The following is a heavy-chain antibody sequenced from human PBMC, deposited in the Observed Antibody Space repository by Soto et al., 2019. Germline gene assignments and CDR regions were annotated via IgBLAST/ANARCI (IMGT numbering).Heavy chain of an antibody. Sequence: EVQLVQSGPEVKKSGESLKISCKGSGYSFTSNWIGWVRQMPGKGLEWMGIIYPSDSDTRYSPSFQGQVTISADKSISTAYLQWSSLKASETAMYYCARPPSGTTTFFDSWGQGTLVTVSS. J-gene: IGHJ4*02. D-gene: IGHD1-7*01. V-gene: IGHV5-51*03. CDR2: IYPSDSDT. CDR3: ARPPSGTTTFFDS. CDR1: GYSFTSNW.